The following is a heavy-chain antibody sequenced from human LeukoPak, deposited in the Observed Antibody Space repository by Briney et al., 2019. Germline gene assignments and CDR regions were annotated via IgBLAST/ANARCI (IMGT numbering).Heavy chain of an antibody. CDR1: GGTFSSYA. J-gene: IGHJ4*02. CDR3: ARREIGDGYNYYVDY. CDR2: IIPIFGTA. V-gene: IGHV1-69*05. D-gene: IGHD5-24*01. Sequence: SVKVSCKASGGTFSSYAFSWVRQAPGQGLEWMGRIIPIFGTANNAQKFQGRVTITTYESTSTAYIELSSQSSGGTDGCDCARREIGDGYNYYVDYWGQGTLVTVSS.